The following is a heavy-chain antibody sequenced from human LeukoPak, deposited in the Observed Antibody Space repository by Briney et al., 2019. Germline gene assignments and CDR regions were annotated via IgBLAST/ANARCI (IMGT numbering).Heavy chain of an antibody. CDR1: GFSVSSNY. Sequence: GGSLRLSCAASGFSVSSNYMIWVRQAPGKGLEWVAFIRYDGSNKYYADSVKGRFTISRDNSKNTLYLQMNSLRAEDTAVYYCAKDTSHAAAAPLDYWGRGTLVTVSS. D-gene: IGHD6-13*01. V-gene: IGHV3-30*02. CDR2: IRYDGSNK. CDR3: AKDTSHAAAAPLDY. J-gene: IGHJ4*02.